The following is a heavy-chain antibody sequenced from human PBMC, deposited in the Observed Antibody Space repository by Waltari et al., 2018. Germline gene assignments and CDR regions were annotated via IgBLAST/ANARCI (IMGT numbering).Heavy chain of an antibody. V-gene: IGHV3-73*01. CDR1: GLIFSDFA. J-gene: IGHJ4*02. Sequence: EVQLVESGGALVQPGGSLKLSCATSGLIFSDFAIHWVRQASGKGPEWVGRIRSRTKGAATAYSPSVEGRFTISRDDSKNAVYLQMNSLNTDDTAVYYCIRPFELGIDWGQGTLVTVSS. D-gene: IGHD7-27*01. CDR2: IRSRTKGAAT. CDR3: IRPFELGID.